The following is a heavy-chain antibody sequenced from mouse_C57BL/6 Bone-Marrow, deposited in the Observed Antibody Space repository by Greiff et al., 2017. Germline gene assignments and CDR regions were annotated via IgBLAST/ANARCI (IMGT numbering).Heavy chain of an antibody. CDR1: GYTFTSYG. CDR2: IYPRSGNT. J-gene: IGHJ2*01. Sequence: VQLQQSGAELARPGASVKLSCKASGYTFTSYGISWVKQRTGQGLEWIGEIYPRSGNTYYNEKFKGKATLTADESSSTAYMELRSLTSEDSAVYFCARGGDYDYDGGYFDYWGQGTTLTVSS. D-gene: IGHD2-4*01. CDR3: ARGGDYDYDGGYFDY. V-gene: IGHV1-81*01.